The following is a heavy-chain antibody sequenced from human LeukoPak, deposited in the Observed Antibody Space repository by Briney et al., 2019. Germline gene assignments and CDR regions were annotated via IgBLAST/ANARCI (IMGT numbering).Heavy chain of an antibody. J-gene: IGHJ4*02. CDR1: GFTFSSYW. CDR2: IKQDGSEK. V-gene: IGHV3-7*01. CDR3: AKDHRRYCSSTSCSALGY. D-gene: IGHD2-2*01. Sequence: PGGSLRLSCAASGFTFSSYWMSWVRQAPGKGLEWVANIKQDGSEKYYVDSVKGRFTISRDNAKNSLYLQMNSLRAEDTAVYYCAKDHRRYCSSTSCSALGYWGQGTLVTVSS.